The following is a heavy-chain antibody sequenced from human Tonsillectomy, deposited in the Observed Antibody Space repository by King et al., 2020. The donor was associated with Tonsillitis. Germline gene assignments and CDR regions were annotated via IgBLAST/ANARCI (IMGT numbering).Heavy chain of an antibody. Sequence: VQLQESGPGLVKPSETLSLTCTVSGGSISSYYWSWIRQPPGKGLEWIGYIYYSGSTNYNPSLKSRVTISVDTSKNQFSLKLSSVTAADTDVYYCARDLGPQRHLGFDPWGQGTLVTVSS. CDR2: IYYSGST. CDR3: ARDLGPQRHLGFDP. CDR1: GGSISSYY. V-gene: IGHV4-59*01. D-gene: IGHD6-25*01. J-gene: IGHJ5*02.